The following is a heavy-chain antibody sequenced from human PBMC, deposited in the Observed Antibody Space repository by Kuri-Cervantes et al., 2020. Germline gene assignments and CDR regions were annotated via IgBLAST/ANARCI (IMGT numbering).Heavy chain of an antibody. CDR3: ARQREYCSSTSCYTNYYYGMDV. CDR2: ISGSGGSA. D-gene: IGHD2-2*02. CDR1: GFTFSSYV. Sequence: GESLKISCAASGFTFSSYVMSWVRQAPGKGLEWVSAISGSGGSAYYADSVKGRFTISRDNSKNTLYLQMNSLRAEDTAVYYCARQREYCSSTSCYTNYYYGMDVWGQGTTVTVSS. V-gene: IGHV3-23*01. J-gene: IGHJ6*02.